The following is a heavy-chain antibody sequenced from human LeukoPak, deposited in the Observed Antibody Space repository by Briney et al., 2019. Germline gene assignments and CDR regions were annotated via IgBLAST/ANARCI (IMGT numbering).Heavy chain of an antibody. CDR1: GYSFTSYW. CDR3: AGRNKYCSGGSCYSGDAFDT. CDR2: IYPGDSNT. J-gene: IGHJ3*02. D-gene: IGHD2-15*01. Sequence: GESLKISCKGSGYSFTSYWIGWVRQMPGKGLEWMGIIYPGDSNTRYSPSFQGQVTISADKSISTAYLQWSSLKASDTAMYYCAGRNKYCSGGSCYSGDAFDTWGQGTMVTVSS. V-gene: IGHV5-51*01.